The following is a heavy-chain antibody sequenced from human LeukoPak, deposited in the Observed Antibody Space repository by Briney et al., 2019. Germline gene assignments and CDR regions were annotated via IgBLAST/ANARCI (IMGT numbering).Heavy chain of an antibody. CDR3: AKDRYGGNSGYFQH. Sequence: PGGSLRLSCAASVFTFDDYAMHWVRQAPGKGLEWVSGISWNSGSIGYADSVKGRFTISRDNAKNSLYLQMNSLRAEDTALYYCAKDRYGGNSGYFQHWGQGTLVTVSS. V-gene: IGHV3-9*01. CDR1: VFTFDDYA. J-gene: IGHJ1*01. CDR2: ISWNSGSI. D-gene: IGHD4-23*01.